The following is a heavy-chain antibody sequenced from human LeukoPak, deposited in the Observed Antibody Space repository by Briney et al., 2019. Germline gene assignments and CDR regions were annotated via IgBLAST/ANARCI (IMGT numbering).Heavy chain of an antibody. CDR2: IRYDTSNK. V-gene: IGHV3-30*02. CDR3: GKGTVVVPAVADY. J-gene: IGHJ4*02. D-gene: IGHD2-2*01. CDR1: GFTFSSYG. Sequence: GGSLRLSCAASGFTFSSYGMHWVRQAPGKGLEWLAFIRYDTSNKYYAGSVRGRFTISRDNSKNTLYLQMNSLRAEDTAVYYCGKGTVVVPAVADYWGQGTLVTVSS.